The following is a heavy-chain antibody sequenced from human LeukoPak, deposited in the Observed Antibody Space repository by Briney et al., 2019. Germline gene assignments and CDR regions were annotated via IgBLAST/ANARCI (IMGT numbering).Heavy chain of an antibody. D-gene: IGHD4-11*01. CDR2: IKQDGSEK. CDR3: ARASSGPTVTTMSY. V-gene: IGHV3-7*05. J-gene: IGHJ4*02. Sequence: GGSLRLSCAASGFTFGNYWMTWVRQAPGKGLEWVANIKQDGSEKYYVDSVRGRFTISRDNTKNSLDMEMNSLRAEDTAVYFCARASSGPTVTTMSYRSQGTLVSVSS. CDR1: GFTFGNYW.